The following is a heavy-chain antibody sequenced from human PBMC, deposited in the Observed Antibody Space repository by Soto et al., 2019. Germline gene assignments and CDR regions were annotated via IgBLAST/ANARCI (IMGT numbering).Heavy chain of an antibody. J-gene: IGHJ4*02. Sequence: QVQLVQSGAEEKKPGASVKVSCKASGYTFTGYAMHWVRQAPGQRLEWMGWINAGNGNTKYSQKFQGRVTITRDTSAGAAYTELRGLSSEDTAVYYCARAVPVPAAFANWGQGTLVTASS. CDR1: GYTFTGYA. D-gene: IGHD6-19*01. V-gene: IGHV1-3*05. CDR2: INAGNGNT. CDR3: ARAVPVPAAFAN.